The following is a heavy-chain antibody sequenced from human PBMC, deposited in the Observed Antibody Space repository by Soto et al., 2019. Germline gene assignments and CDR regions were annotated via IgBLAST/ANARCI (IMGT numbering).Heavy chain of an antibody. CDR1: GFTFSSYA. CDR3: ARDSGYAGDDYFDY. J-gene: IGHJ4*02. CDR2: ISYDGSNK. V-gene: IGHV3-30-3*01. Sequence: QVQLVESGGGVVQPGRSLRLSCAASGFTFSSYAMHWVRQAPGKGLEWVAVISYDGSNKYYADSVKGRFTISRDNSKYTLYLQMNSLRAEDTAVYYCARDSGYAGDDYFDYWGQGTLVTVSS. D-gene: IGHD5-12*01.